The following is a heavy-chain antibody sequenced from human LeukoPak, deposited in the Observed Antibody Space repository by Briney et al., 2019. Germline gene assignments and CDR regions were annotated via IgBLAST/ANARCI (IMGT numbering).Heavy chain of an antibody. D-gene: IGHD3-10*01. CDR3: ARDRRVRGVISNWFDP. J-gene: IGHJ5*02. Sequence: SQTLSLTCTVSGASFNSDDQYWNWIRQSPGKGLEWIGSIHPSGMLYNNPSLESRVTISVDTSKNQFSLKLSSVTAADTAVYYCARDRRVRGVISNWFDPWGQGTLVTVSS. CDR2: IHPSGML. CDR1: GASFNSDDQY. V-gene: IGHV4-31*03.